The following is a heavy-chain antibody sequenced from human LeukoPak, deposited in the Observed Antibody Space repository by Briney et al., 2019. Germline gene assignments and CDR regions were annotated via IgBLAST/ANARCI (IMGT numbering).Heavy chain of an antibody. CDR2: IFYSGST. CDR1: GGSVGGAGQS. Sequence: PSETLSLTCAVSGGSVGGAGQSWSWIRQSPAKALEWIAYIFYSGSTYYHPSLKSRVTILIDTSKNQFSLNLSSVTAADTAVYYCARGPYLGDSNNWFDPWGPGTLVTVSS. CDR3: ARGPYLGDSNNWFDP. D-gene: IGHD4-17*01. J-gene: IGHJ5*02. V-gene: IGHV4-30-2*06.